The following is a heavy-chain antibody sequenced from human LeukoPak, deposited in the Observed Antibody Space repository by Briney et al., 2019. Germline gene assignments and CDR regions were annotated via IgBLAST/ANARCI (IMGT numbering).Heavy chain of an antibody. D-gene: IGHD2-2*01. J-gene: IGHJ5*02. V-gene: IGHV3-74*01. CDR3: ARARGFVKGYCSSTSCYGVSNWFDP. CDR1: GFTFSSYW. CDR2: INSDGSST. Sequence: GGSLRLSCAASGFTFSSYWMHWVRQASGKGLVWVSRINSDGSSTSYADSVKGRFTISRDNAKNTLYLQMNSLRAEDTAVYYCARARGFVKGYCSSTSCYGVSNWFDPWGQGTLVTVSS.